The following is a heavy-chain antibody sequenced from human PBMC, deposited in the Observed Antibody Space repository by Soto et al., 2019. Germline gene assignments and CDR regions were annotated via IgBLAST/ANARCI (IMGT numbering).Heavy chain of an antibody. CDR2: ISPYNGNT. CDR3: ARDQTKWLKDAFYI. J-gene: IGHJ3*02. Sequence: HVQLVQSGAEVKKPGASLKVSCKASGYTFISYGVSWVRQAPGQGLEWLGWISPYNGNTNYAQKFQGRITMTTHTSTSTVHMNLRSLRTDGTAVNYCARDQTKWLKDAFYIWGQGTMVVVSS. V-gene: IGHV1-18*01. CDR1: GYTFISYG. D-gene: IGHD5-12*01.